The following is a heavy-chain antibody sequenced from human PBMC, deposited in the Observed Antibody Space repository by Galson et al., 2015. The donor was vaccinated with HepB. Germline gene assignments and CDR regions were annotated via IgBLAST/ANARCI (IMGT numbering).Heavy chain of an antibody. J-gene: IGHJ3*02. CDR3: ARYEQQPIDAFDI. V-gene: IGHV4-31*03. CDR2: IYYSGST. D-gene: IGHD6-13*01. CDR1: GGSISSGGYY. Sequence: LSLTCTVSGGSISSGGYYWSWIRQHPGKGLEWIGYIYYSGSTYYNPSLESRVTISVDTSKNQFSLKLSSVTAADTAVYYCARYEQQPIDAFDIWGQGTMVTVSS.